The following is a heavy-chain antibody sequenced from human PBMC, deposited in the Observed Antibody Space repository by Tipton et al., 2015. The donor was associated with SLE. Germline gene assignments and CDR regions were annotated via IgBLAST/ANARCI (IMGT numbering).Heavy chain of an antibody. CDR3: ARVKRDCSGGSCYWDAFDI. D-gene: IGHD2-15*01. J-gene: IGHJ3*02. V-gene: IGHV4-31*02. Sequence: LRLSCTVSGGSMSSGPYYWSWIRQHPGKGLEWIGNIYYSGSTFYNPSLKSRVTISVDTSKNQFSLRLTSVTAADTAAYYCARVKRDCSGGSCYWDAFDIWGQGTMVSVSS. CDR1: GGSMSSGPYY. CDR2: IYYSGST.